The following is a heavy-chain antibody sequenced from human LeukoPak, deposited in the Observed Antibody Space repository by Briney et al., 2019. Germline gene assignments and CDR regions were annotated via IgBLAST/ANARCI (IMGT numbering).Heavy chain of an antibody. D-gene: IGHD6-13*01. V-gene: IGHV4-34*01. Sequence: SGTLSLTCAVYGGSFSGYYWSWIRQPPGKGLEWIGEINHSGSTNYNPSLKSRVTISVDTSKNQFSLKLSSVTAADTAVYYCARRGHSSSWYGNWFDPWGQGTLVTVSS. CDR1: GGSFSGYY. CDR3: ARRGHSSSWYGNWFDP. CDR2: INHSGST. J-gene: IGHJ5*02.